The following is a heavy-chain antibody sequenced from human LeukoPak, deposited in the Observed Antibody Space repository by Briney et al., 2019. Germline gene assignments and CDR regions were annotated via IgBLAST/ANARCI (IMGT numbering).Heavy chain of an antibody. CDR1: GFIFDDYA. Sequence: GGSLRLSCAASGFIFDDYAMHWVRQTPGKGLEWVSGISWNSASIDYADSVKGRFTISRDNAKNSLYLQMNSLRAEDTAVYYCARNLGYCSSTSCLNWFDPWGQGTLVTVSS. CDR2: ISWNSASI. V-gene: IGHV3-9*01. D-gene: IGHD2-2*01. CDR3: ARNLGYCSSTSCLNWFDP. J-gene: IGHJ5*02.